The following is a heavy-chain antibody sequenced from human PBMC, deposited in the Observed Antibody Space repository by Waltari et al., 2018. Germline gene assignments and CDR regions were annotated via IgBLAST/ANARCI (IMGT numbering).Heavy chain of an antibody. J-gene: IGHJ4*02. CDR1: GYTFTSYG. Sequence: QVQLVQSGAEVKKPGASVKVSCKASGYTFTSYGISWVRQAPGQGLECMGWISAYRGNTNDAQKLQGRVTRTTDASTSNAYMERRSLRSDDTAVYYCARVAAAPDGWGQGTLVTVSS. V-gene: IGHV1-18*01. CDR3: ARVAAAPDG. CDR2: ISAYRGNT. D-gene: IGHD6-13*01.